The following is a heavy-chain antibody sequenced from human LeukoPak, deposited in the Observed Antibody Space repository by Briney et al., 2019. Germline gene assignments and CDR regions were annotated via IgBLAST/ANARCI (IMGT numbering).Heavy chain of an antibody. J-gene: IGHJ4*02. V-gene: IGHV1-69*10. D-gene: IGHD3-22*01. CDR2: IIPIFGIA. Sequence: GASVKVSCKASGGTFSSYAISWVRQAPGQGLEWMGGIIPIFGIANYAQKFQGRVTITADKSTSTAYMELSSLRSEDTAVYYCARHEVYYDSSGYYSGWGQGTLVTVSS. CDR1: GGTFSSYA. CDR3: ARHEVYYDSSGYYSG.